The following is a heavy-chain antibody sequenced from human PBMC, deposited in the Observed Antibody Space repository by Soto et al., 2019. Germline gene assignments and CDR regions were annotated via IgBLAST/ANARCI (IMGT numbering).Heavy chain of an antibody. CDR2: INAGNGNT. CDR1: GYTFSNYG. CDR3: ARSGYSSGWYHWYFDF. V-gene: IGHV1-3*01. D-gene: IGHD6-19*01. Sequence: QVQLVQSGAEVKKPGASVKVSCKASGYTFSNYGIHWVSQAPGQRLEWMGWINAGNGNTKYSEKFQGRVTITRDTSASTAYMELSSLRSEDTAVYYCARSGYSSGWYHWYFDFWGRGTLVTVSS. J-gene: IGHJ2*01.